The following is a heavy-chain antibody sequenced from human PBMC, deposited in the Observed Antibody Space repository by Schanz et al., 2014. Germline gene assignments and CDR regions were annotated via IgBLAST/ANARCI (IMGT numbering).Heavy chain of an antibody. CDR3: ARGGTLVTAGNFWDY. J-gene: IGHJ4*02. V-gene: IGHV1-69*11. CDR1: GGTFNSYA. CDR2: IIPILGTE. Sequence: QVQWVQSGAEVKKPGSSVKVSCKASGGTFNSYAITWVRQAPGQGLEWMGGIIPILGTENYAQKFQGRVTISADESTNTTYMELSSLTSDDTAVYYCARGGTLVTAGNFWDYWGQGTLVTVSS. D-gene: IGHD2-21*02.